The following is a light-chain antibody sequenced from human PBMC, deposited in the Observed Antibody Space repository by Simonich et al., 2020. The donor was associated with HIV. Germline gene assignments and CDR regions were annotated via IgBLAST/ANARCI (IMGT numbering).Light chain of an antibody. CDR3: SSYTSSRSVI. V-gene: IGLV2-14*02. J-gene: IGLJ2*01. CDR1: GIDVGSYTL. CDR2: EVN. Sequence: HSPLPHLASVSGSLDKSITISGTGPGIDVGSYTLVPWYQHHPGKAPKLRIYEVNKRPSGVSTRFSGSKSGYTASLTISGLQAEDEADYYCSSYTSSRSVIFGGGTKLTVL.